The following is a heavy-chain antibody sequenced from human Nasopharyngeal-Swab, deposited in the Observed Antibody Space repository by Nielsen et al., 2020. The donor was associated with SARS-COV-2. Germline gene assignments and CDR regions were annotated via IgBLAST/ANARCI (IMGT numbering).Heavy chain of an antibody. CDR1: GFSFSDYY. J-gene: IGHJ4*02. D-gene: IGHD3-22*01. Sequence: GGSLRLSCAASGFSFSDYYMSWLRQAPGKGLEWISYISSGGTTKYYADSVKGRFAISRDNARRSLFLQMNSLRAEDTALYYCARRAYYYDSRGCYEDYWGQGTLGTVSS. CDR3: ARRAYYYDSRGCYEDY. CDR2: ISSGGTTK. V-gene: IGHV3-11*04.